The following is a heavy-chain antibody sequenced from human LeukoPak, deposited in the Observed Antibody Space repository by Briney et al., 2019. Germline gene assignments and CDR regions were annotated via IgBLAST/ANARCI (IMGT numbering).Heavy chain of an antibody. CDR2: IYYSGST. CDR1: GYSISSGYY. CDR3: ARGHYYGSGTPGY. D-gene: IGHD3-10*01. Sequence: SETLSLTCTASGYSISSGYYWSWIRQPPGKGLEWIGYIYYSGSTNYNPSLKSRVTISVDTSKNQFSLKLSSVTAADTAVYYCARGHYYGSGTPGYWGQGTLVTVSS. J-gene: IGHJ4*02. V-gene: IGHV4-61*01.